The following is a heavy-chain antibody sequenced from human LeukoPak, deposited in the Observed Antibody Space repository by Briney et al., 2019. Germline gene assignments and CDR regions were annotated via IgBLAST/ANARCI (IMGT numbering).Heavy chain of an antibody. J-gene: IGHJ4*02. CDR2: ISSSSSTI. Sequence: GGSLRLSCAASGFTFSSYSMNWVRQAPGKGLEWVSYISSSSSTIYYADSVKGRFTISRDNTKNSLYLQMNNLRVEDTAVYSCARDPVGDWGQGTLVTVSS. CDR1: GFTFSSYS. CDR3: ARDPVGD. D-gene: IGHD1-14*01. V-gene: IGHV3-48*04.